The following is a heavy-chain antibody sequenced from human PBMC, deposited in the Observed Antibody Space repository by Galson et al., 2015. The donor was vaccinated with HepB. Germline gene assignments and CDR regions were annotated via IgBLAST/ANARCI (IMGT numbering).Heavy chain of an antibody. CDR1: GFIFSNYA. Sequence: SLRLSCAASGFIFSNYAMSWVRQAPGKGLEWVSAISGGGGSTYYADSVKGRVTISRGNSKNTLYLQMNSLRAEDTAVYYCAKGGGASTISPLDYWGQGTLVTVSS. D-gene: IGHD1-26*01. CDR3: AKGGGASTISPLDY. CDR2: ISGGGGST. J-gene: IGHJ4*02. V-gene: IGHV3-23*01.